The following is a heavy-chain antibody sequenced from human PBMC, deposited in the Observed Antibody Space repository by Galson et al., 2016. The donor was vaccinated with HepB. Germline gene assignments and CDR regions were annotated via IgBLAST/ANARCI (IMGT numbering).Heavy chain of an antibody. CDR1: GFTFYTFT. J-gene: IGHJ4*02. CDR3: ARGEIGTTLD. CDR2: ISFDGSNR. V-gene: IGHV3-30-3*01. D-gene: IGHD4-23*01. Sequence: SLRLSCAASGFTFYTFTMHWVRQSPGKGPECVAAISFDGSNRHYADSVRGRFTISRDNPRNTLYPQMDSLTTEDTAVYYCARGEIGTTLDWGQGALVTVSS.